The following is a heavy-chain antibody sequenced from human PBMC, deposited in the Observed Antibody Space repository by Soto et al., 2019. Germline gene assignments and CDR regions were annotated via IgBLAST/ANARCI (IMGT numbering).Heavy chain of an antibody. D-gene: IGHD1-26*01. CDR3: AKGSDIVGATHLDY. Sequence: PGEPLKISWKGSGYSCTSYWIGRVRQMPGKGLEWMGIIYPGDPDTRYSPSFQGQVTISRDNSKNTLYLQMNSLRAEDTAVYYCAKGSDIVGATHLDYWGQGTLVTVSS. CDR1: GYSCTSYW. V-gene: IGHV5-51*01. CDR2: IYPGDPDT. J-gene: IGHJ4*02.